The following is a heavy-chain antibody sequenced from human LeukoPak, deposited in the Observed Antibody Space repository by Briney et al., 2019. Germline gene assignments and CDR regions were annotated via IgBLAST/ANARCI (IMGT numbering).Heavy chain of an antibody. Sequence: SETLSLTCAVYGGSFSGYYWSWIRQPPGKGLEWIGEINHSGSTNYNPSLKSRVTISVDTSKNQFSLKLSSVTAADTAVYHCARQVGDGRWYFDYWGQGALLTVSS. CDR2: INHSGST. D-gene: IGHD4-23*01. J-gene: IGHJ4*02. V-gene: IGHV4-34*01. CDR1: GGSFSGYY. CDR3: ARQVGDGRWYFDY.